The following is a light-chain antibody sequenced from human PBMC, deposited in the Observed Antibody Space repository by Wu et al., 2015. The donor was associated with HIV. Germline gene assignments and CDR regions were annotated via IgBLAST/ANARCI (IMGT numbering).Light chain of an antibody. CDR1: QGFSSA. CDR2: DAS. Sequence: AIQLTQSPSSLSASVGDRVTNTCRASQGFSSALAWYQQKPGKAPKLLIYDASSLESGVPSRFSGSGSGTDFTLTISSLQPEDFATYYCQQFNSYRYTFGQGTKLEIK. V-gene: IGKV1-13*02. J-gene: IGKJ2*01. CDR3: QQFNSYRYT.